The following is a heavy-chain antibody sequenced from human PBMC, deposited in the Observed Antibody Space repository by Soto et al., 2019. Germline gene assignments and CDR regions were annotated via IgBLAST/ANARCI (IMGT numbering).Heavy chain of an antibody. CDR3: ARREIQGPIDY. CDR2: IYYSGTT. CDR1: GYSISSSNW. V-gene: IGHV4-28*01. Sequence: VXXQESGPGLVKPSDTLSLTCAVSGYSISSSNWWGWIRQPPGKGLEWIGYIYYSGTTYYNPSLQSRVTMSVDTSKNQFSLKLTSVTAVDTAVYYCARREIQGPIDYWGQGTLVTVPS. D-gene: IGHD1-26*01. J-gene: IGHJ4*02.